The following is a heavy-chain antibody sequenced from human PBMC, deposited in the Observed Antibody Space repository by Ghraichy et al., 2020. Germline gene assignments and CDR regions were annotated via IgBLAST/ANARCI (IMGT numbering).Heavy chain of an antibody. CDR3: ARMGYDTSGYYYVPTFDI. J-gene: IGHJ3*02. CDR2: ISSSSSNI. Sequence: GGSLRLSCAASGFTFSTYSMNWVRQAPGKGLEWVSLISSSSSNIYYADSVKGRFTISRDNARNSLYLQMISLRDEDTAVYFCARMGYDTSGYYYVPTFDIWGQGTMVTVSS. V-gene: IGHV3-48*02. D-gene: IGHD3-22*01. CDR1: GFTFSTYS.